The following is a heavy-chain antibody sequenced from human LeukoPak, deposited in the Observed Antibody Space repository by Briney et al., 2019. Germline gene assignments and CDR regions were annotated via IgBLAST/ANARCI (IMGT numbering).Heavy chain of an antibody. V-gene: IGHV1-2*02. CDR2: INPNSGGT. D-gene: IGHD2-15*01. CDR3: ARVRMVVVLHDAFDI. Sequence: GASVKVSCKASGYIFIDYYMHWVRQAPGQGLEWMGWINPNSGGTHYAQKFQGRVTMTRDTSISTAYMELSRLRSDDTAVYYCARVRMVVVLHDAFDIWGQGTMVTVSS. J-gene: IGHJ3*02. CDR1: GYIFIDYY.